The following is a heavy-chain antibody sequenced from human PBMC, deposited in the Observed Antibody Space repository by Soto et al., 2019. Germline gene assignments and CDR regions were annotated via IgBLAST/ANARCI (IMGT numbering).Heavy chain of an antibody. J-gene: IGHJ6*04. CDR3: ARDEMPAGNNYYYGMDD. D-gene: IGHD2-2*01. CDR2: INPSDGST. CDR1: GYTFTSYY. V-gene: IGHV1-46*03. Sequence: QVQLVQSGAEVQKPGASLKVSCKASGYTFTSYYLHWVRQALGHGLEWMGVINPSDGSTSYAQKFQGRVNRTRDTSTNTVYMEVSSLRSEDTAVYFCARDEMPAGNNYYYGMDDWGRGTTVTVSS.